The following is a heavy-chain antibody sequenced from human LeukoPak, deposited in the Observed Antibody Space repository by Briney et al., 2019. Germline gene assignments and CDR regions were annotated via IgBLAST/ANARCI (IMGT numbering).Heavy chain of an antibody. V-gene: IGHV4-34*01. Sequence: SETLSLTCAVYGGSFSGYYWSWIRQPPGKGLEWIGEINHSGSTNYNPSLKSRVTISVDTSKNQFSLKLSSVTAADTAVYYCARGTVTTSVPLRPSAFDYWGQGTPVTVPS. D-gene: IGHD4-17*01. CDR3: ARGTVTTSVPLRPSAFDY. J-gene: IGHJ4*02. CDR2: INHSGST. CDR1: GGSFSGYY.